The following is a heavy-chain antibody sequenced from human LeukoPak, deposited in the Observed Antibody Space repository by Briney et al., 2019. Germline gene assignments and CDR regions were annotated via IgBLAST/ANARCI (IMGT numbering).Heavy chain of an antibody. D-gene: IGHD1-1*01. J-gene: IGHJ4*02. CDR3: ARSPQGTGSPADY. CDR2: ISSSSKYI. CDR1: GSSFSSYS. V-gene: IGHV3-21*01. Sequence: GGSLRLSCGDSGSSFSSYSMNWVRQDPGKDLEWFSSISSSSKYIYYADSVKGRFTISRDNAKNSLYLQMNGLRADDTAVYYCARSPQGTGSPADYWGQGTLVTVSS.